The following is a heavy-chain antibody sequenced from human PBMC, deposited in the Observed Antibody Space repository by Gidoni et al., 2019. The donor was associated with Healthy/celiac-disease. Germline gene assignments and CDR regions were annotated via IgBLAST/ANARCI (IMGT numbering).Heavy chain of an antibody. Sequence: QVQLQESGPGLVKPSQTLSLTCTVSGGSISSGSYYWSWIRQPAGKGLEWIGRIYTRGSTNYNPSLKSRVTISVDTSKNQFSLKLSSVTAADTAVYYCARGQGDGYPDYWGQGTLVTVSS. D-gene: IGHD5-12*01. CDR2: IYTRGST. CDR1: GGSISSGSYY. CDR3: ARGQGDGYPDY. V-gene: IGHV4-61*02. J-gene: IGHJ4*02.